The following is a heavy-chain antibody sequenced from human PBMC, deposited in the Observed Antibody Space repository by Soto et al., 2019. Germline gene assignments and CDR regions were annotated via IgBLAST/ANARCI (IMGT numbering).Heavy chain of an antibody. Sequence: QITLKESGPTLVKPTQTLTLTCTFSGFSLTTSGVGVGWIHQPPGKALEWLALIYWNDDQYYIPSLKTRLTITKDTSRNQVVLTMTNMDPGDTATYYCAHKDPAADLTFDYWGQGSLLTVSS. D-gene: IGHD6-13*01. CDR2: IYWNDDQ. V-gene: IGHV2-5*01. J-gene: IGHJ4*02. CDR1: GFSLTTSGVG. CDR3: AHKDPAADLTFDY.